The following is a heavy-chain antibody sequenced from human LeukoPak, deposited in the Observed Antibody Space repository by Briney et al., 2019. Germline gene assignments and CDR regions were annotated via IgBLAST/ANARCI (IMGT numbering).Heavy chain of an antibody. Sequence: SETLSLTCTVSGGSISSYYWSWIRQPPGKGLEWIGYIYYSGSTNYNPSLKSRVTISVDTSKSQFSLKLSSVTAADTAVYYCARVLGGVAARPVAAYYYYMDVWGKGTTVTVSS. V-gene: IGHV4-59*01. J-gene: IGHJ6*03. CDR1: GGSISSYY. D-gene: IGHD6-6*01. CDR3: ARVLGGVAARPVAAYYYYMDV. CDR2: IYYSGST.